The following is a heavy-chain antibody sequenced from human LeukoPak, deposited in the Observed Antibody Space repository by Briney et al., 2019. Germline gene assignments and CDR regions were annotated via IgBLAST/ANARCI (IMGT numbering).Heavy chain of an antibody. CDR3: AKSMQLVPRAYYYYYGMDV. CDR1: GFTFSSYG. J-gene: IGHJ6*02. Sequence: GGSLRLSCAASGFTFSSYGMHWVRQAPGKGLEWVAVISYDGSNKYYADSVKGRFTISRDNSKNTLYLQMNSLRAEDTAVYYCAKSMQLVPRAYYYYYGMDVWGQGTTVTVSS. V-gene: IGHV3-30*18. CDR2: ISYDGSNK. D-gene: IGHD6-13*01.